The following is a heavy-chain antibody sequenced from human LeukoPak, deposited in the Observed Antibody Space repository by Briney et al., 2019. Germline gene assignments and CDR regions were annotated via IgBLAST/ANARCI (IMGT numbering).Heavy chain of an antibody. Sequence: SETLSLTCTVSGGSISSGGYYWSWIRQHPGKGLEWIGYIHYSGSTYYNASLKGRVTIAVDTSKNQFSLKLSSVTAADTAVYYCARHHKLGELYFDYWGQGTLVTVSS. J-gene: IGHJ4*02. CDR2: IHYSGST. D-gene: IGHD3-10*01. V-gene: IGHV4-31*03. CDR1: GGSISSGGYY. CDR3: ARHHKLGELYFDY.